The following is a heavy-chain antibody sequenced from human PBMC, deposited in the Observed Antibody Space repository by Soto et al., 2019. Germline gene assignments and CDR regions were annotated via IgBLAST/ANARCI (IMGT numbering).Heavy chain of an antibody. CDR1: GFIFSRYG. D-gene: IGHD3-10*01. J-gene: IGHJ4*02. V-gene: IGHV3-30*18. CDR2: ISYDGGER. Sequence: GGSLRLSCGGSGFIFSRYGMHWVRQAPGKGLEWVTGISYDGGERFYADSVKGRFTISRDNSKNRLDLQMSSLRPEDTARYYCAKRATKVPNPGNYFDCWGQGTLVTVSS. CDR3: AKRATKVPNPGNYFDC.